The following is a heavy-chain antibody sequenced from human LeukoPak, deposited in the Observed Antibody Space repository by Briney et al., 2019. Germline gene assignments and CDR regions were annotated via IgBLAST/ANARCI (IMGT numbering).Heavy chain of an antibody. D-gene: IGHD1-26*01. Sequence: PSETLSLTCTVSGDIIYTYYWSWIRQPAGKGLEWIGRSHTSGRTNYNPSLKSRVIVSIDTSKNQFSLRLTSVSAADTAVYYCVRLQEYSGSYYPDYWGQGTLVNVSS. CDR2: SHTSGRT. CDR1: GDIIYTYY. CDR3: VRLQEYSGSYYPDY. V-gene: IGHV4-4*07. J-gene: IGHJ4*02.